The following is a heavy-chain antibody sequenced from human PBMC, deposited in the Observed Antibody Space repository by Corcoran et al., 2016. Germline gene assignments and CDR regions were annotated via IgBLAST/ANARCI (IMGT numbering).Heavy chain of an antibody. Sequence: QIQLVQSGAEVKTPGASVKVSCKASGYTFTNYGIYWVRQAPGQGLEWMGWISGNNGNTKYAQKIQGRVTMTTDTSTTTAYMELRSLRSDATAGYYGAGGDPAGRNWCDPWGQGTLVTVSS. J-gene: IGHJ5*02. CDR3: AGGDPAGRNWCDP. CDR1: GYTFTNYG. D-gene: IGHD3-10*01. CDR2: ISGNNGNT. V-gene: IGHV1-18*01.